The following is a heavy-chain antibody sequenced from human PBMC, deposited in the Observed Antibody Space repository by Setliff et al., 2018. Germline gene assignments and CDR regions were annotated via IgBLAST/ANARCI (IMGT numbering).Heavy chain of an antibody. V-gene: IGHV1-69*11. CDR1: GGAFSSYA. Sequence: ASVKVSCKASGGAFSSYALSWVRQAPGQGLEWMGRIIPVIDTTNCAENFQGRVTITADESTKTAYMELSSLRSEDTAIYYCARGRDGYNSNAFEIWGQGTMVTVSS. J-gene: IGHJ3*02. D-gene: IGHD5-12*01. CDR3: ARGRDGYNSNAFEI. CDR2: IIPVIDTT.